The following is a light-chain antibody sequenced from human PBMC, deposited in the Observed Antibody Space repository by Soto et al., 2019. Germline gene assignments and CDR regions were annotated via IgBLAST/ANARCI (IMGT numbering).Light chain of an antibody. CDR3: QQTYNTLWT. Sequence: DIQMTQSPSSLAASVGDRVTITCRASQSVSNYVNWYKQRSGKAPKLLIYAASSLQSGVPTRFSGGGSGTDFTLIITSLQPDDFATYYCQQTYNTLWTFGQGTKVEIK. J-gene: IGKJ1*01. V-gene: IGKV1-39*01. CDR2: AAS. CDR1: QSVSNY.